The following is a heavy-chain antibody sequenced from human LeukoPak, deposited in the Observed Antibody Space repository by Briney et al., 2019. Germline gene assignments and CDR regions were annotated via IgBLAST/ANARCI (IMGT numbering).Heavy chain of an antibody. CDR3: AKARSSGWLPGDY. J-gene: IGHJ4*02. D-gene: IGHD6-19*01. Sequence: PGGSLRLSCAASGFTFSSYSMNWVRQAPGKGLEWVSSISSSSSYIYYADSVKGRFTISRDNAKNSLYLQMNSLRAEDTAVYYCAKARSSGWLPGDYWGQGTLVTVSS. CDR2: ISSSSSYI. CDR1: GFTFSSYS. V-gene: IGHV3-21*04.